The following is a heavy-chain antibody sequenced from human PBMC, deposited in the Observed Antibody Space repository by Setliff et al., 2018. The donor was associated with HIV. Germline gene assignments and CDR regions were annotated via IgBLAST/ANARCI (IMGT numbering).Heavy chain of an antibody. Sequence: GGSLRLSCEVSGLAFKSYWMHWVRQAPGEGLEWVARIDIGGSRTNYADSVKGRFTISRDNSKNTLNLQMNTLRAEDTAMYYCAKVGREYNGYDLTFDSWGQGTLVTVSS. D-gene: IGHD5-12*01. J-gene: IGHJ4*02. V-gene: IGHV3-NL1*01. CDR2: IDIGGSRT. CDR1: GLAFKSYW. CDR3: AKVGREYNGYDLTFDS.